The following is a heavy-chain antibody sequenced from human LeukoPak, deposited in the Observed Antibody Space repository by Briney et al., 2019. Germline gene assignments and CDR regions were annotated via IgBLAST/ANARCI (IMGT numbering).Heavy chain of an antibody. CDR3: AREYSSGWYRAFDY. CDR1: GGSISCYY. CDR2: IYYSGST. Sequence: SETLSLTCTVSGGSISCYYWSWIRQPPGKGLEWIGYIYYSGSTNYNPSLKSRVTISVDTSKNQFSLKLTSVTAADTAVYYCAREYSSGWYRAFDYWGQGTLVTVSS. J-gene: IGHJ4*02. D-gene: IGHD6-19*01. V-gene: IGHV4-59*01.